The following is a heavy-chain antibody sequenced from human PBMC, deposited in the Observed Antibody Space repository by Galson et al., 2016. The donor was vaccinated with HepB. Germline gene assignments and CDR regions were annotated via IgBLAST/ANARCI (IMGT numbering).Heavy chain of an antibody. CDR1: GASITSGSYY. Sequence: TLSLTCTVPGASITSGSYYWSWTRQAAGKGLEWIGRIYASGHTNYNPSLKGRVTISIDKSKNQFSLSLNTVTAADTAVYYCARVPWQWLERGDWYFDRWGCGSLVTVSS. CDR2: IYASGHT. D-gene: IGHD6-19*01. CDR3: ARVPWQWLERGDWYFDR. V-gene: IGHV4-61*02. J-gene: IGHJ2*01.